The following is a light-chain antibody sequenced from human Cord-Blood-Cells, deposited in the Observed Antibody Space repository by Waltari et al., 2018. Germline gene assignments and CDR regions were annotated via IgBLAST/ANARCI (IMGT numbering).Light chain of an antibody. CDR1: QSISSY. CDR3: QQSYSTPPT. Sequence: DIQMTQSPSSLSASVGDRVTITCRASQSISSYLNWYQQKPGKAPKLLIYDASSLQSVVPSRFSGIGSGTYFTLTISSLQPEDFSTYYCQQSYSTPPTFGQGTKVEIK. J-gene: IGKJ1*01. V-gene: IGKV1-39*01. CDR2: DAS.